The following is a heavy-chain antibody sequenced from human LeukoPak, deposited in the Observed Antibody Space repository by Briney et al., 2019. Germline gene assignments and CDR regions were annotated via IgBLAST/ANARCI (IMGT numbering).Heavy chain of an antibody. D-gene: IGHD4-17*01. CDR3: ARYGDYGAFDI. CDR2: ISGSSSTR. Sequence: PGGSLRLSCAASGFTFSSCSMNWVRQAPGKGLEWVSYISGSSSTRYYADSVKGRFTISRDNAKNSLYLQMNSLRAEDTSVYYCARYGDYGAFDIWGQGTMVTVSS. J-gene: IGHJ3*02. V-gene: IGHV3-48*01. CDR1: GFTFSSCS.